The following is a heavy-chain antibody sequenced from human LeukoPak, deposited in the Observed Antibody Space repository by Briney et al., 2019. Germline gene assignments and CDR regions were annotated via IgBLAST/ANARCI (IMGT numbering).Heavy chain of an antibody. J-gene: IGHJ3*02. D-gene: IGHD3-10*01. CDR2: IIPIFGTA. Sequence: ASVKVSCKASGCTFSSYANSWVRQAPGQGLEWMGGIIPIFGTANYAQKFQGRVTITTDESTSTAYMELSSLRSEDTAVYYCARSLREASHAKPDAFDIWGQGTMVTVSS. V-gene: IGHV1-69*05. CDR1: GCTFSSYA. CDR3: ARSLREASHAKPDAFDI.